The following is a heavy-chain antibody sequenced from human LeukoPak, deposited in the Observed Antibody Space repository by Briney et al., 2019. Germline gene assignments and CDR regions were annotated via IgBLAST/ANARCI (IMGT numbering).Heavy chain of an antibody. D-gene: IGHD4-23*01. Sequence: PSQTLSLTCTVYGGSISSGSYYWSWIWQPAGKGLEWIGRIYTSGSTNYNPSLKSRVTISVDTSKNQFSLKLSSVTAADTAVYYCARETMVVTSDYWGQGTLVTVSS. CDR2: IYTSGST. V-gene: IGHV4-61*02. CDR1: GGSISSGSYY. J-gene: IGHJ4*02. CDR3: ARETMVVTSDY.